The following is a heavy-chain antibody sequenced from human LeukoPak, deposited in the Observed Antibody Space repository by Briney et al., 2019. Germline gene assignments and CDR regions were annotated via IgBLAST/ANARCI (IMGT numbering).Heavy chain of an antibody. CDR2: IYHSGST. CDR1: GGSISSSNW. CDR3: ARVTANYYDSSGYYPLDAFDI. J-gene: IGHJ3*02. D-gene: IGHD3-22*01. V-gene: IGHV4-4*02. Sequence: PSGTLSLTCAVSGGSISSSNWWSWVRQPPGKGLEWIGEIYHSGSTNYNPSLKSRVTISVDKSKNQFSLKLSSVTAADTAVYYCARVTANYYDSSGYYPLDAFDIWGQGTMVTVSS.